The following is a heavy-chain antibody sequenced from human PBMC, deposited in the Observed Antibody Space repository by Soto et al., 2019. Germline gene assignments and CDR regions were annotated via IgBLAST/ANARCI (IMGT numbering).Heavy chain of an antibody. CDR1: GYTFTSYG. CDR3: AKCSSTSCYDSGDFDY. Sequence: EASVKVSCKASGYTFTSYGISWVRQAPGQGLEWMGWISAYNGNTNYAQKLQGRVTMTTDTSTSTAYMELRSLRSDDTAVYYCAKCSSTSCYDSGDFDYWGQGTLVTVSS. J-gene: IGHJ4*02. D-gene: IGHD2-2*01. V-gene: IGHV1-18*01. CDR2: ISAYNGNT.